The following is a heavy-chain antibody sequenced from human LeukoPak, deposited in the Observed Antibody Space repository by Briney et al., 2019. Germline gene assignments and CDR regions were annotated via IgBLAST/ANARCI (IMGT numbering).Heavy chain of an antibody. V-gene: IGHV3-30*02. CDR2: IRSEENRF. J-gene: IGHJ3*01. CDR1: GFRFSDFG. D-gene: IGHD1-26*01. CDR3: ARGAGTYYGTDTFDL. Sequence: PGGSPRLSCEASGFRFSDFGLHWVRQAPGKGLEWVAFIRSEENRFYYLPSLRGRFTISRDNSKNTLFLQMSSMRHEDTALYYCARGAGTYYGTDTFDLWGQGTMVTVSS.